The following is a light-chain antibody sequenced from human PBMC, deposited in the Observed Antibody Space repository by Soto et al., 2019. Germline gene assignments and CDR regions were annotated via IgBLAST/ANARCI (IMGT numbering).Light chain of an antibody. Sequence: QSALTQPASVSGSPGQSITISCTGTSGDVGLYDYVSWYQQHPGKAPQLMIYAVSNRPSGVSNRFSASKSGNTASLFISGLQAEDEADYYCSSYTSDSSYVXGSGTKVTVL. CDR2: AVS. CDR3: SSYTSDSSYV. CDR1: SGDVGLYDY. J-gene: IGLJ1*01. V-gene: IGLV2-14*01.